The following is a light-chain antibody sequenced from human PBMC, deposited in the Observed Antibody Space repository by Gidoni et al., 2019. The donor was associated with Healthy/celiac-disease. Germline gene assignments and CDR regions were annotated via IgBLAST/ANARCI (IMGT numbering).Light chain of an antibody. Sequence: EIELTQSPATLSLSPGERATLSCRASQSVSSYLAWYQQKPGQAPRPLIYDASNRATGIPARFSGSGSGTDFTLTISSLEPEDFAVYYCQQRSNWPPITFGPGTKVEIK. CDR2: DAS. CDR1: QSVSSY. CDR3: QQRSNWPPIT. J-gene: IGKJ3*01. V-gene: IGKV3-11*01.